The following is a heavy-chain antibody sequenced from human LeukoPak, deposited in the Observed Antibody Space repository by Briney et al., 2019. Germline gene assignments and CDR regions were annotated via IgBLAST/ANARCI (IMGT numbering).Heavy chain of an antibody. Sequence: PGGSLRLSCAASGFTFSSYSMNWVRQAPGKGLEWVSSISSSSSYIYYADSVKGRFTISKDNAKNTVYLQTNSLRAEDTAVYYCVSFYETYWGRGTLVTVSS. J-gene: IGHJ4*02. V-gene: IGHV3-21*01. CDR2: ISSSSSYI. CDR1: GFTFSSYS. CDR3: VSFYETY. D-gene: IGHD2/OR15-2a*01.